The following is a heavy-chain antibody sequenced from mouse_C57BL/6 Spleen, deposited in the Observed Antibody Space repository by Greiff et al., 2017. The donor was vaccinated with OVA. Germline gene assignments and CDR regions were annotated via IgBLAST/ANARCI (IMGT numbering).Heavy chain of an antibody. D-gene: IGHD2-2*01. J-gene: IGHJ1*03. CDR1: GYAFSSSW. Sequence: VQLQQSGPELVKPGASVKISCKASGYAFSSSWMNWVKQRPGKGLEWIGRIYPGDGDTNYNGKFKGKATLTADKSSSTAYMQLSSLTSEDSAVYVCARENGYDKYFDVWGTGTTVTVSS. CDR2: IYPGDGDT. CDR3: ARENGYDKYFDV. V-gene: IGHV1-82*01.